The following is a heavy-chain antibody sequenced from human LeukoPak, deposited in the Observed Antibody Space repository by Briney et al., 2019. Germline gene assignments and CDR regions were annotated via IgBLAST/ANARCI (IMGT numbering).Heavy chain of an antibody. J-gene: IGHJ4*02. V-gene: IGHV3-33*01. CDR2: IWYDGSNK. D-gene: IGHD3-22*01. CDR1: GFIFSSYG. Sequence: GGSLRLSCAASGFIFSSYGMHWVRQAPGKGLEWVAVIWYDGSNKYYADSVKGRFTISRDNSKNTLYLQMNSLRAEDTAVYYCARSYYYDSSHTVDYWGQGTLVTVSS. CDR3: ARSYYYDSSHTVDY.